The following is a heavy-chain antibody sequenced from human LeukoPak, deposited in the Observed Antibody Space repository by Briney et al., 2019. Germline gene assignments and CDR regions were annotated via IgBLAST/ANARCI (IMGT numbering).Heavy chain of an antibody. CDR2: LNPSTGET. D-gene: IGHD3-16*01. CDR1: GYTFTAYY. CDR3: TSTFDTRFFAH. J-gene: IGHJ4*03. Sequence: ASVKVSCKASGYTFTAYYIHWMRQAPGHGLEWMGWLNPSTGETHYAQKFQGRVTMTRDTSISTAYMDLNRLTPDDTAVFFCTSTFDTRFFAHWGSGTLVTVS. V-gene: IGHV1-2*02.